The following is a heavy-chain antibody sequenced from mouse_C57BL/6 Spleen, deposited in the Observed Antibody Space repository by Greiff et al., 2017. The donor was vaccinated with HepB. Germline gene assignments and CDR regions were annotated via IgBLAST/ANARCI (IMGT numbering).Heavy chain of an antibody. V-gene: IGHV1-52*01. D-gene: IGHD1-1*01. J-gene: IGHJ3*01. Sequence: QVQLQQPGAELVRPGSSVKLSCKASGYTFTSYWMHWVKQRPIQGLEWIGNIDPSDSETHYNQKFKDKATLTVDKSSSTAYMQLSSLTSEDSAVYYCARGVVARDWFAYWGQGTLVTVSA. CDR1: GYTFTSYW. CDR2: IDPSDSET. CDR3: ARGVVARDWFAY.